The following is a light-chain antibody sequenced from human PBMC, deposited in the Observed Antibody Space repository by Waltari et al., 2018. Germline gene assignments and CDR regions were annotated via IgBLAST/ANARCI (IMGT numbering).Light chain of an antibody. CDR2: ATF. CDR3: QQYGTSPFT. J-gene: IGKJ4*01. Sequence: ETVLTQSPGTLSSSPGERATLSCRASQSVSSPYLAWYQQKPGQAPRLVVYATFTRATGIPARFSGSGSGTDFTLTISRLEPEDFAVYYCQQYGTSPFTFGGGTRVEIK. CDR1: QSVSSPY. V-gene: IGKV3-20*01.